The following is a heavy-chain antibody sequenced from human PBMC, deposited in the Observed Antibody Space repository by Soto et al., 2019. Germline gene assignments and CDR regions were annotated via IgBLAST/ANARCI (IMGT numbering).Heavy chain of an antibody. CDR3: GRVIWSGQLTSGL. D-gene: IGHD3-3*01. V-gene: IGHV3-48*02. J-gene: IGHJ4*02. Sequence: EVQVVESGGGLVQPVGSLRLSCAASGFTFSSNSMNWVRQAPGKGLEWISYISSSSRTIYADSVKGRFTISRDNAKNSLDLQMDCLRDGGTAMYYRGRVIWSGQLTSGLGGQGTLVTVSS. CDR1: GFTFSSNS. CDR2: ISSSSRTI.